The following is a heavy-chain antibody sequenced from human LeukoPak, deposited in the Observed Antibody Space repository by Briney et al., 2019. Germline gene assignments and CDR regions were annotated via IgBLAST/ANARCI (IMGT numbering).Heavy chain of an antibody. Sequence: ASVKVSCKASGYTFTSYGISWVRQVPGQGLEWMGWISAYNGNTNYAQRLQGRVTVTTDTSTGTAYMELRSLRSDDTAVYYCARGPGGYCSSTSCLQGGYFDYWGQGTLVTVSS. J-gene: IGHJ4*02. D-gene: IGHD2-2*01. V-gene: IGHV1-18*01. CDR2: ISAYNGNT. CDR3: ARGPGGYCSSTSCLQGGYFDY. CDR1: GYTFTSYG.